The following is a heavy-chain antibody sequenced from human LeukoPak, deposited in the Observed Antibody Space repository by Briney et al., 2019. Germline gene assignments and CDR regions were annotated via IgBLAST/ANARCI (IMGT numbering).Heavy chain of an antibody. CDR1: GGSISSYY. V-gene: IGHV4-59*08. Sequence: SSETLSLTCTVSGGSISSYYWSWIRQPPGKGLEWIGYIYYSGSTNYNPSLKSRVTISVDTSKNQFSLKLSSVTAADTAVYYCAGLRGYCSGGSCYYEYFQHWGQGTLVTVSS. J-gene: IGHJ1*01. D-gene: IGHD2-15*01. CDR3: AGLRGYCSGGSCYYEYFQH. CDR2: IYYSGST.